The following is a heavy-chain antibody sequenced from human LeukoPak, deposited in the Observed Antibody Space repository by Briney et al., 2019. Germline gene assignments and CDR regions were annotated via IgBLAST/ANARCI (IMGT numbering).Heavy chain of an antibody. CDR2: MNPNSGNT. Sequence: ASVKVSCKASGYTFTSYDINWVRQAPGQGLEWMGWMNPNSGNTGYSQEFPGRVTITRNTSISTAYLQLSSLKSEDTAVYYCARGVNPLWFGIDYYSYYMDVWGKGTTVTISS. CDR1: GYTFTSYD. V-gene: IGHV1-8*01. D-gene: IGHD3-10*01. CDR3: ARGVNPLWFGIDYYSYYMDV. J-gene: IGHJ6*03.